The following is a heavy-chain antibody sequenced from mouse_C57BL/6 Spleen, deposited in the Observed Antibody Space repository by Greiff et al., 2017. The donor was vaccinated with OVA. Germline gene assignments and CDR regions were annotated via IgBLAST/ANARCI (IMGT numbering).Heavy chain of an antibody. Sequence: QVQLKQSGPGLVAPSQSLSITCTVSGFSLTSYGVSWVRQPPGKGLEWLGVIWGDGSTNHHSALISRLSISKDNSKSRVFLQLHSLQTDETATCDWAKEGYGNYAWVAYWGQGTLVTVSA. CDR3: AKEGYGNYAWVAY. CDR2: IWGDGST. D-gene: IGHD2-10*02. J-gene: IGHJ3*01. CDR1: GFSLTSYG. V-gene: IGHV2-3*01.